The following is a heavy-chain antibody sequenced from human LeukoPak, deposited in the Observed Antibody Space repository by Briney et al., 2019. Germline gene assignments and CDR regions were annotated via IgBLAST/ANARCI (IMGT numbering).Heavy chain of an antibody. Sequence: GGSLRLSCAASGFTFSSYSMNWVRQAPGKGLEWVSSISSSSSYIYYADSVKGRFTISRDNAKNSLYLQMNSLRAEDTAVYYCARAGRWELRYYYMDVWGKGTTVTVSS. CDR3: ARAGRWELRYYYMDV. V-gene: IGHV3-21*01. CDR2: ISSSSSYI. D-gene: IGHD1-26*01. CDR1: GFTFSSYS. J-gene: IGHJ6*03.